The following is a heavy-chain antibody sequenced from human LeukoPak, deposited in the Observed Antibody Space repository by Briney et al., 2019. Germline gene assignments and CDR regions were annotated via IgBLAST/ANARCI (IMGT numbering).Heavy chain of an antibody. J-gene: IGHJ4*02. CDR1: GFTFSNSG. D-gene: IGHD2-15*01. CDR3: ARDVGPY. Sequence: GGSLRLSCAASGFTFSNSGMHWVRQAPAKGLEWVAFLRYDGNNKFYTDSVKGRFTISRDNSKNTVFLQMNSLRAEDTAVYFCARDVGPYWGQGTLVTVSS. CDR2: LRYDGNNK. V-gene: IGHV3-30*02.